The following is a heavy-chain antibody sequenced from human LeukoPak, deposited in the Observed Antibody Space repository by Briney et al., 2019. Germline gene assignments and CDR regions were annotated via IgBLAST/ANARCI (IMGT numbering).Heavy chain of an antibody. Sequence: SETLSLTCAVYGGSFCGYSWSWIRQPPGKGLEWIGEIDHSGSTNYNPSLKSRVTISVDTSKNQFSLKLISVTAADTAVYYCARGQETTTTFHYFDYYMDVWGKGTTVTVSS. CDR3: ARGQETTTTFHYFDYYMDV. V-gene: IGHV4-34*01. CDR1: GGSFCGYS. D-gene: IGHD5-24*01. J-gene: IGHJ6*03. CDR2: IDHSGST.